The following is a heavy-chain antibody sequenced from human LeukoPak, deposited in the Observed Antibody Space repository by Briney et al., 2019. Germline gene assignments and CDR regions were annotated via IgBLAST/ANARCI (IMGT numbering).Heavy chain of an antibody. CDR1: GGSISSYY. J-gene: IGHJ3*02. V-gene: IGHV4-34*01. D-gene: IGHD4-17*01. CDR3: ARYKDAVTPYAFDI. Sequence: MSSETLSLTCTVSGGSISSYYWSWIRQPPGKGLEWIGEINHSGSTNYDPSLKSRVTISVDTSKNQFSLKLSSVTAADTAVYYCARYKDAVTPYAFDIWGQGTMVTVSS. CDR2: INHSGST.